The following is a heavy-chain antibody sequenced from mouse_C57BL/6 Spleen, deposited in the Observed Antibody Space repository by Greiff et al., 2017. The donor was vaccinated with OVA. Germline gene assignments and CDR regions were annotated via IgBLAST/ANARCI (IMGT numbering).Heavy chain of an antibody. D-gene: IGHD2-5*01. CDR1: GFTFSSYG. CDR2: ISSGGSYT. V-gene: IGHV5-6*01. CDR3: ARSYYSNSDWYFDV. Sequence: EVQLVESGGDLVKPGGSLKLSCAASGFTFSSYGMSWVRQTPDKRLEWVATISSGGSYTYYPDSVKGRFTISRDNAKNTLYLQMSSLKSEDTAMYYCARSYYSNSDWYFDVWGTGTTVTVSS. J-gene: IGHJ1*03.